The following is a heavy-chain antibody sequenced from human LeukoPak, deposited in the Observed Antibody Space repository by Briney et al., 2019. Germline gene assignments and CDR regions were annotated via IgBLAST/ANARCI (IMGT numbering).Heavy chain of an antibody. V-gene: IGHV4-34*01. CDR1: GGSFSVYY. CDR3: ARGGYYYYMDV. J-gene: IGHJ6*03. CDR2: INHSGST. Sequence: SETLSLTCAVYGGSFSVYYWSWIRQPPGKGLEWIGEINHSGSTNYNPSLKSRVTISLDTSKNQFSLKLSSATAADTAVYYCARGGYYYYMDVWGKGTTVTVSS.